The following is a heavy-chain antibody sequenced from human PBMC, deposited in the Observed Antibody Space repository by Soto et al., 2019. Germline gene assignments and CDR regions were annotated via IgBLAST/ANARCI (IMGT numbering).Heavy chain of an antibody. D-gene: IGHD5-18*01. CDR3: ARGRYSYGHFDF. J-gene: IGHJ4*02. Sequence: QVQLQESGPGLVKPSETLSLTCTVSGGSVSSGLYYWTWHPQSSGKGPEWIGYIYYRGTTSNNPSLKSRVTMSRETSKHLFSLELSSVTAADTAVYYCARGRYSYGHFDFWGRGTLVTVSS. CDR1: GGSVSSGLYY. V-gene: IGHV4-61*01. CDR2: IYYRGTT.